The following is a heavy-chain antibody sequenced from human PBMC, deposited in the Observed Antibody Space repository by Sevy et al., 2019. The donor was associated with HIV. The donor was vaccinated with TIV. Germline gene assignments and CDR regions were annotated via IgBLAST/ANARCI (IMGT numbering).Heavy chain of an antibody. CDR3: LRGGGGY. CDR2: INRDGSGK. D-gene: IGHD5-12*01. J-gene: IGHJ4*02. CDR1: GFTFSDYW. V-gene: IGHV3-7*01. Sequence: GGCLRLSCEASGFTFSDYWMTCVRQAPGKGLEWVASINRDGSGKYYVDSVKGRFIISRHNVKKSLFPQMNTLRGEDTAVHYRLRGGGGYWGQETPVTVSS.